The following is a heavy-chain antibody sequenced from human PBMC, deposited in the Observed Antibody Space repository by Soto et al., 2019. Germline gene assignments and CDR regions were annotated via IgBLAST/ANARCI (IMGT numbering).Heavy chain of an antibody. CDR2: ISAYNGNT. CDR3: AREPNYFDY. CDR1: GYTFTSYG. Sequence: QVQLVQSGAEVKKPGASVKVSCKASGYTFTSYGISWVRQAPGQGLEWMGWISAYNGNTKYAQKPQGRVTMTTDTSTSTADRELRSLRSDDRAVYYCAREPNYFDYWGQGTLVTVSS. V-gene: IGHV1-18*01. J-gene: IGHJ4*02.